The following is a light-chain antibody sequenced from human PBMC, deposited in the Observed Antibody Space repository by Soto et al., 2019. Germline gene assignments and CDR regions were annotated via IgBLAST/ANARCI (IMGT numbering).Light chain of an antibody. CDR1: SSDVGDYNY. J-gene: IGLJ2*01. V-gene: IGLV2-14*01. CDR3: SSYTSSATLV. Sequence: QSALTQPASVSWSPGQSITISCTATSSDVGDYNYVSWYQQYPGKAPKLVIYEVFNRPSGVSHRFSGSKSDNTASLIISGLQTEDEADYYCSSYTSSATLVFGGGTKVTVL. CDR2: EVF.